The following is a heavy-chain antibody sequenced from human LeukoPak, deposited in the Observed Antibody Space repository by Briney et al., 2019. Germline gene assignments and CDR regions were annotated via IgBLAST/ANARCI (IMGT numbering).Heavy chain of an antibody. J-gene: IGHJ4*02. D-gene: IGHD3-10*01. CDR1: GFTFSSYE. V-gene: IGHV3-48*03. CDR2: ISSSGSTI. CDR3: ARGRRSGSYYNGFDY. Sequence: PGGSLRLSCAASGFTFSSYEMNWVRQAPGKGLEWVSYISSSGSTIYYADSVKGRFTISRDNAKNSLYLQMNSLRAEDTVVYYCARGRRSGSYYNGFDYWGQGTLVTVSS.